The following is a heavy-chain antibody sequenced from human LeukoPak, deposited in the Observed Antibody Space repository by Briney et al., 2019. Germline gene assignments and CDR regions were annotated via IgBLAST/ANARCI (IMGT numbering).Heavy chain of an antibody. V-gene: IGHV3-21*01. CDR1: GFTFSSYS. CDR3: ARDDGSGYYYVLYFDY. Sequence: AGGSLRLSCAASGFTFSSYSMNWVRQAPGKGLEWVSSISSSSSYIYYADSVKGRFTISRDNAKNSLYLQMNSLRAEDTAVYYCARDDGSGYYYVLYFDYWGQGTLVTVSS. CDR2: ISSSSSYI. J-gene: IGHJ4*02. D-gene: IGHD3-22*01.